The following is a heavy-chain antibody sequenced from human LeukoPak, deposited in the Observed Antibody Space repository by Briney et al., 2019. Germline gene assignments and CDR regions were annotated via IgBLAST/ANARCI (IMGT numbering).Heavy chain of an antibody. V-gene: IGHV3-7*01. D-gene: IGHD3-3*01. CDR2: IKQDGSEK. J-gene: IGHJ6*02. Sequence: PGGSLRLSCAASGFTFSSYWMSWVRQAPGKGLEWVANIKQDGSEKYYVDSVKGRFTISRDNAKNSLYLQMNSLRAEDTAVYYCAREQSADYYYYGMDVWGQGTTVTVSS. CDR3: AREQSADYYYYGMDV. CDR1: GFTFSSYW.